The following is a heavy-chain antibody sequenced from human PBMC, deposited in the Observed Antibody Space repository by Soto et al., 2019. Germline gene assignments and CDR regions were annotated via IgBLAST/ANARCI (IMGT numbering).Heavy chain of an antibody. Sequence: EVQLVESGGGLVEPGGSLRLACVASGFAFSNALMTWVRQVPGKGLEWVGRITSETDGGATDYGSLVRGRFIISRNDSENTLYLEMNSLKTEDTAVYYCTTPGRTIPSYFNTFDIWGKGTMVTVSS. CDR3: TTPGRTIPSYFNTFDI. CDR2: ITSETDGGAT. V-gene: IGHV3-15*01. J-gene: IGHJ3*02. D-gene: IGHD1-1*01. CDR1: GFAFSNAL.